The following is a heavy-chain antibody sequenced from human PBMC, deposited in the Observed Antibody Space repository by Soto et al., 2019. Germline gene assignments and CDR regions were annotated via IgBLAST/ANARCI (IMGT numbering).Heavy chain of an antibody. CDR2: INWIGGST. D-gene: IGHD3-16*01. CDR1: GFIFGAHA. V-gene: IGHV3-20*04. J-gene: IGHJ4*02. CDR3: ARHGGTPDLYFDY. Sequence: GGSLRLSCAASGFIFGAHAMSWVRQAPGKGLEWVSAINWIGGSTNYADSMKDRFTISRDNAKNSLYLQMSSLRAEDTALYYCARHGGTPDLYFDYWGQGTLVTVSS.